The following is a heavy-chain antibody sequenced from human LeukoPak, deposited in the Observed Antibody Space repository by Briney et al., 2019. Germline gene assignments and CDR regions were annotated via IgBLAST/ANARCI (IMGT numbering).Heavy chain of an antibody. CDR3: ARDGLGFWSGYYTGYFDY. J-gene: IGHJ4*02. D-gene: IGHD3-3*01. Sequence: GGSLRLSCAASGFTFSSYAMHWVRQAPGKGLEYVSAISSNGGSTYYANSVKGRFTISRDNSKNTLYLQMGSLRAEDIAVYYCARDGLGFWSGYYTGYFDYWGQGTLVTVSS. CDR2: ISSNGGST. CDR1: GFTFSSYA. V-gene: IGHV3-64*01.